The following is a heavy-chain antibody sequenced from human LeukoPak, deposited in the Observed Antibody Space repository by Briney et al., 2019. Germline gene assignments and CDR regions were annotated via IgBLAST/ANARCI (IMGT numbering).Heavy chain of an antibody. V-gene: IGHV1-18*01. J-gene: IGHJ4*02. CDR1: GYTFTSYG. CDR2: ISAYNGNT. Sequence: GASVKVSCKASGYTFTSYGISWVRQAPGQGLEWMGWISAYNGNTNYAQKLQGRVTMTTDTSTSTAYMELRSLRSDDTAVYYCARDTRLERRKAPFIDYWGQGTLVTVSS. D-gene: IGHD1-1*01. CDR3: ARDTRLERRKAPFIDY.